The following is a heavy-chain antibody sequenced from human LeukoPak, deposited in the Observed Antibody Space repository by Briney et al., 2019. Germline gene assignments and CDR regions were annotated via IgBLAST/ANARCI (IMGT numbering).Heavy chain of an antibody. CDR3: TTAPYYYGSGIDY. J-gene: IGHJ4*02. CDR2: IRYDGSNK. Sequence: GGSLRLSCAAPGFTFSSYGMHWVRQAPGKGLEWVAFIRYDGSNKYYADSVKGRFTISRDNSKNTLYLQMNSLKTEDTAVYYCTTAPYYYGSGIDYWGQGTLVTVSS. CDR1: GFTFSSYG. D-gene: IGHD3-10*01. V-gene: IGHV3-30*02.